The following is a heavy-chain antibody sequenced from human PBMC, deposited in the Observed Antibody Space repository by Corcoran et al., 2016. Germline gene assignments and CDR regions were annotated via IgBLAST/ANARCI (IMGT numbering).Heavy chain of an antibody. J-gene: IGHJ4*02. CDR2: IYWDDDK. D-gene: IGHD3-16*01. Sequence: QITLKDSGPTLVTPTQTLTLTCTLSGFSLSTSVVGVGWIRQPPGKALEWLALIYWDDDKRYSPSLKSRLTITKATSKNQVVLTMTNMDPVDTATYDCAHRSGVVTIKSLVWYFDYWGQGTLVTVSS. CDR3: AHRSGVVTIKSLVWYFDY. CDR1: GFSLSTSVVG. V-gene: IGHV2-5*02.